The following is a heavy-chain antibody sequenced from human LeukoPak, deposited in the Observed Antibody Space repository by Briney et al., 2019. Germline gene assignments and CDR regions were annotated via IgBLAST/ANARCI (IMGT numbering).Heavy chain of an antibody. Sequence: GGSLRLSCAASGFTFSSYSMNWVRQAPGKGLEWVSSISSSSSYIYYADSVKGRFTISRDNAKDSLYLQMNSLRAEDTSVYYCARHIRLSGSYSPHFDFWGQGTLVTVSS. J-gene: IGHJ4*02. V-gene: IGHV3-21*01. CDR3: ARHIRLSGSYSPHFDF. D-gene: IGHD1-26*01. CDR2: ISSSSSYI. CDR1: GFTFSSYS.